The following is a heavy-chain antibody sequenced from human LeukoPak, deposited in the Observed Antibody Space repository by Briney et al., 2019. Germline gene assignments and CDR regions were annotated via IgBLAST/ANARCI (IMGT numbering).Heavy chain of an antibody. CDR1: GYTFTSYA. V-gene: IGHV7-4-1*02. CDR3: ARGRGITIFGTLNYYYYRMDV. CDR2: INTNTGNP. D-gene: IGHD3-3*01. J-gene: IGHJ6*04. Sequence: GASVKVSCKASGYTFTSYAMNWVRQAPGQGLEWMGWINTNTGNPTYAQGFTGRFVFSLDTSVSTAYLQISSLKAEDTAVYYCARGRGITIFGTLNYYYYRMDVWGKGTTVTVSS.